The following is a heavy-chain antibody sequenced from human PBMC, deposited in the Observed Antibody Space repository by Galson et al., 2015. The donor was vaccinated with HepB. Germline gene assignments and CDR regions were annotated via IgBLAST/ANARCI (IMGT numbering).Heavy chain of an antibody. J-gene: IGHJ4*02. D-gene: IGHD3-22*01. CDR1: GFTVSSNY. CDR3: ASNENNYYDSSGYYYLSC. CDR2: IYSGGST. V-gene: IGHV3-53*04. Sequence: SLRLSCAASGFTVSSNYMSWVRQAPGKGLEWVSVIYSGGSTYYADSVKGRFTISRHNSKNTLYLQMNSLRAEDTAVYYCASNENNYYDSSGYYYLSCWGQGTLVTVSS.